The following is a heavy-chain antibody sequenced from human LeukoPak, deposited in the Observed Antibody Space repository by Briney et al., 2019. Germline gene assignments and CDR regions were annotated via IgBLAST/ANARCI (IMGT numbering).Heavy chain of an antibody. V-gene: IGHV4-59*12. J-gene: IGHJ4*02. D-gene: IGHD6-13*01. CDR3: ARDGLYSSSWSLAMIY. CDR1: GGSIRTYY. CDR2: IYHSGST. Sequence: PSETLSLTCTVSGGSIRTYYWSWIRQTPGKGLEWIGYIYHSGSTNSNPSLKGRVTISLDTSKNQFSLQLNSVTPEDTAVYYCARDGLYSSSWSLAMIYWGQGTLVTVSS.